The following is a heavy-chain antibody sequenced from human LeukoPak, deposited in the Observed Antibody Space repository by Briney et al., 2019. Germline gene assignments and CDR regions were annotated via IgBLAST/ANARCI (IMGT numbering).Heavy chain of an antibody. CDR1: GFTFGDNG. Sequence: GGSLRLSCTASGFTFGDNGWSWFRQAPGKGLEWVSYISSSGSTIYYADSVKGRFTISRDNAKNSLYLQMNSLRAEDTAVYYCARDPRRYCSSTSCYSFPDGLGYWGQGTLVTVSS. D-gene: IGHD2-2*01. CDR3: ARDPRRYCSSTSCYSFPDGLGY. CDR2: ISSSGSTI. V-gene: IGHV3-11*01. J-gene: IGHJ4*02.